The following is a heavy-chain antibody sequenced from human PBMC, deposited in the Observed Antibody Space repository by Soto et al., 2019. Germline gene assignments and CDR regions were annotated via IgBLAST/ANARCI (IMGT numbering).Heavy chain of an antibody. CDR1: GGSVSSTNW. D-gene: IGHD6-19*01. V-gene: IGHV4-4*02. J-gene: IGHJ4*02. Sequence: QVQLQESGPGLVEPSGTLSLTCAVSGGSVSSTNWWSWVRQPPGKGLEWIGEIYHSGSTYYNPSLKSRVTISVDKSKNQFSLRLSAVTAADTAVYFCARERAVSARGCFEYWGQGTRVTVSS. CDR3: ARERAVSARGCFEY. CDR2: IYHSGST.